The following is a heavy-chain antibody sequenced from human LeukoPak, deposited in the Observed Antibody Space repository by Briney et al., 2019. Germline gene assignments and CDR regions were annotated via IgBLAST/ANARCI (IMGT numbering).Heavy chain of an antibody. V-gene: IGHV4-30-4*01. J-gene: IGHJ3*02. CDR1: GGSISSGDYY. CDR3: ARPLIVGSKGAFDI. CDR2: IYYSGST. D-gene: IGHD3-22*01. Sequence: PSETLSLTCTVSGGSISSGDYYWSWVRQPPGKGLDWIGYIYYSGSTNYNPSLKSRVTISVDTSKNQFSLKLSSVTAADTAVYYCARPLIVGSKGAFDIWGQGTMVTVSS.